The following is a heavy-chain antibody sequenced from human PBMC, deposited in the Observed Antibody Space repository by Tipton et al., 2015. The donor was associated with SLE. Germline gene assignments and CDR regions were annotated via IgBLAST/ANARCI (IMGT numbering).Heavy chain of an antibody. V-gene: IGHV5-51*01. CDR2: IYPGDSDT. Sequence: QLVQSGPEVKKPGESMKISCKGSGYSFTSYWIGWVRQVPGKGLEWMGIIYPGDSDTRYSPSFQGQVTISADKSISTVYLQWSSLKASDTAMYYCARQEYSYGPYYFHYWGQGTLVTVSS. CDR1: GYSFTSYW. CDR3: ARQEYSYGPYYFHY. J-gene: IGHJ4*02. D-gene: IGHD5-18*01.